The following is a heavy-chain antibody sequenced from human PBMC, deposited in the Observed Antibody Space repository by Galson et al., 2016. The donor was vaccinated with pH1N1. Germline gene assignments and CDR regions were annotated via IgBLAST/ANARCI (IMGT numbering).Heavy chain of an antibody. D-gene: IGHD3-22*01. V-gene: IGHV1-69*13. CDR2: IIPIFGTA. CDR3: ASPSPFYGSSGYYLHFRD. Sequence: SVKVSCKASGGTFRTYVISWVRQAPGQGLEWMGGIIPIFGTAKYAQKFQGRVTSTADESTSTAYMELSSLRSEDTAVYYCASPSPFYGSSGYYLHFRDWGQGTLVTVSS. CDR1: GGTFRTYV. J-gene: IGHJ4*02.